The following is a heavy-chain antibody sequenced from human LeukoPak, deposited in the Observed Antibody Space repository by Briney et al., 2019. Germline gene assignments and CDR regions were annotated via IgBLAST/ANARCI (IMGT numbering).Heavy chain of an antibody. CDR3: ARVPMGFGELLSDFEDY. J-gene: IGHJ4*02. CDR1: GYTFTGYY. CDR2: INPNSGGT. D-gene: IGHD3-10*01. V-gene: IGHV1-2*04. Sequence: ASVKVSCKASGYTFTGYYMHWVRQAPGQGLEWMGWINPNSGGTNYAQKFQGWVTMTRDTSISTAYMELSRLRSDDTAVYYCARVPMGFGELLSDFEDYWGQGTLVTVSS.